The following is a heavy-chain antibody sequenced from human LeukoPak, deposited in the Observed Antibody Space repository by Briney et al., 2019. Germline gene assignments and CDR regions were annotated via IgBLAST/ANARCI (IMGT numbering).Heavy chain of an antibody. V-gene: IGHV3-30-3*01. D-gene: IGHD5-12*01. Sequence: PGGSLRLSCAASEFTFSSYAMHWVRQAPGKGLEWVAVISYDGSNKYYADSVKGRFTISRDNSKNTLYLQMNSLRAEDTAVYYCAGGRGLGSSGYVPIKMYYFDYWGQGTLVTVSS. CDR1: EFTFSSYA. CDR2: ISYDGSNK. CDR3: AGGRGLGSSGYVPIKMYYFDY. J-gene: IGHJ4*02.